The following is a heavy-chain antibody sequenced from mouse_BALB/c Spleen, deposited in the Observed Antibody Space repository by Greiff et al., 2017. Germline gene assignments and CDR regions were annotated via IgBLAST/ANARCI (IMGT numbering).Heavy chain of an antibody. V-gene: IGHV5-6-3*01. CDR2: INSNGGST. CDR3: ARALYYGYWYFDV. CDR1: GFTFSSYG. J-gene: IGHJ1*01. Sequence: EVKLQESGGGLVQPGGSLKLSCAASGFTFSSYGMSWVRQTPDKRLELVATINSNGGSTYYPDSVKGRFTISRDNAKNTLYLQMSSLKSEDTAMYYCARALYYGYWYFDVWGAGTTVTVSS. D-gene: IGHD1-1*01.